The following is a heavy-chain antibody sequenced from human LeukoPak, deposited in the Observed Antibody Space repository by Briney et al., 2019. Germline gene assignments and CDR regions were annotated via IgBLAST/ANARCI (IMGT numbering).Heavy chain of an antibody. V-gene: IGHV1-46*01. Sequence: GASVKVSCKASGYTFTSYYMHWVRQAPGQGLERMGIINPSGGSTSYAQKFQGRVTMTRDMSTSTVYMELSSLRSEDTAVYYCARGITIDAFDIWGQGTMVTVSS. CDR1: GYTFTSYY. CDR2: INPSGGST. J-gene: IGHJ3*02. CDR3: ARGITIDAFDI. D-gene: IGHD3-3*01.